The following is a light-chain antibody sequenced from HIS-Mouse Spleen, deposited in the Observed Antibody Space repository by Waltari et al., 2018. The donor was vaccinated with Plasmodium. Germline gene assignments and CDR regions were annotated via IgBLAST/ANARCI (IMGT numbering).Light chain of an antibody. V-gene: IGKV1-39*01. J-gene: IGKJ1*01. CDR2: AAS. CDR3: QQNYNTWT. Sequence: DIQMPQSPSSLSASVGDRVTITCRASQSISSYLNWYQQKPGKATKLLIYAASSLQSGVPSRFSGSGSGTDFTLTISSLQPEDFATYYCQQNYNTWTFGQGTKVEIK. CDR1: QSISSY.